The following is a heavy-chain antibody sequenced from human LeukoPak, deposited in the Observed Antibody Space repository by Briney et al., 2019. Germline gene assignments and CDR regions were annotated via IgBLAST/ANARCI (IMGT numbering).Heavy chain of an antibody. CDR3: ARAPPPYCSSTSCEATQRLKDYSYYYYMDV. D-gene: IGHD2-2*01. CDR2: IWYDGSNK. Sequence: GGSLRLSCAASGFTFSSYGMHWVRQAPGKGLEWVAVIWYDGSNKYYADSVKGRFTISRDNSKNTLYLQMNSLRAEDTAVYYCARAPPPYCSSTSCEATQRLKDYSYYYYMDVWGKGTTVTVSS. CDR1: GFTFSSYG. V-gene: IGHV3-33*01. J-gene: IGHJ6*03.